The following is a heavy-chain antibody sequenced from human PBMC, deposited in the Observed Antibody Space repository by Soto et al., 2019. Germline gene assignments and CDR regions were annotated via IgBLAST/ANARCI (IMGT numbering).Heavy chain of an antibody. CDR2: IYYDGST. CDR1: GGSISSGGYY. D-gene: IGHD3-10*01. CDR3: ARERSGQGGYGMDV. J-gene: IGHJ6*02. V-gene: IGHV4-31*03. Sequence: QVQLQESGPAGLVKPSQTLSLTCNVSGGSISSGGYYWSWIHQHPGKGLEWIGYIYYDGSTYQNPSLKSRVSISVDTSKNQFSLKLSSVTAADTALYYCARERSGQGGYGMDVWGQGTTVTVSS.